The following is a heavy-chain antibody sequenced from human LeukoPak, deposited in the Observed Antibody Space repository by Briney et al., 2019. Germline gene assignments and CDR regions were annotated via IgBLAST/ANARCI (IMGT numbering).Heavy chain of an antibody. CDR2: IYTGSDYV. Sequence: KPGGSLRLSCAASRFTFRSYSMHWVRQAPGKGLEWVSSIYTGSDYVYYADSVKGRFTISRDNAKISLYLQLDSLRVEDTAVYYCARDRWGYCTSANCYGGAFDIWGQGTMVTVSS. V-gene: IGHV3-21*01. D-gene: IGHD2-2*01. CDR3: ARDRWGYCTSANCYGGAFDI. J-gene: IGHJ3*02. CDR1: RFTFRSYS.